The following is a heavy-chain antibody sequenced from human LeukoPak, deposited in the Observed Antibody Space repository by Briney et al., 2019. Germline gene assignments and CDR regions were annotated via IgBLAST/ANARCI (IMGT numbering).Heavy chain of an antibody. CDR3: AGTPLYYSSTSCPRLNFDY. V-gene: IGHV4-34*01. J-gene: IGHJ4*02. CDR2: INHSGST. Sequence: SETLSLTCAVYGGSFSGYYWSWIRQPPGKGLEWIGEINHSGSTNYNPSLKSRVTISVDTSKNQFSLKLSSVTAADTAVYYCAGTPLYYSSTSCPRLNFDYWGQGTLVTVSS. D-gene: IGHD2-2*01. CDR1: GGSFSGYY.